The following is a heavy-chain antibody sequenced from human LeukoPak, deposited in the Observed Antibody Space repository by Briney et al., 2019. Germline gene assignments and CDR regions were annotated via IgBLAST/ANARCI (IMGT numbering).Heavy chain of an antibody. Sequence: GASVKVSCKASGGTFSSYAISWVRQAPGQGLEWMGGIIPIFGTANYAQKFQGRVTITADESTSTAYMELSSLRSEDTAVYYCARDYDYGDYGGIWGQGTLVTVSS. CDR1: GGTFSSYA. CDR3: ARDYDYGDYGGI. V-gene: IGHV1-69*13. CDR2: IIPIFGTA. D-gene: IGHD4-17*01. J-gene: IGHJ4*02.